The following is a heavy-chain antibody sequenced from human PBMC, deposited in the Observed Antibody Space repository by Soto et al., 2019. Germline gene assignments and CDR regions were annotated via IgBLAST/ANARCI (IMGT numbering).Heavy chain of an antibody. CDR3: AKLKDYYGSGSYGRYFDY. V-gene: IGHV3-23*01. CDR1: GFTFSSYA. Sequence: GGSLRLSCAASGFTFSSYAMSWVRQAPGKGLEWVSAISGSGGSTYYADSVKGRFTISRDNSKNTLYLQMNSLRAEDTAVYYCAKLKDYYGSGSYGRYFDYWGQGTLVTVSS. J-gene: IGHJ4*02. CDR2: ISGSGGST. D-gene: IGHD3-10*01.